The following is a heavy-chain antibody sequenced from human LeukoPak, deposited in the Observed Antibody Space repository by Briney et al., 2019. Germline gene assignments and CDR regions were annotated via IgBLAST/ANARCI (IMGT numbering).Heavy chain of an antibody. Sequence: SSVKVSCKASGGTFSSYGISWVRQAPGQGLEWMGGIIPIFGTANYAQKFQGRVTITTDESTSTAYMELSSLRSEDTAVYYCARAYGGNSVDAFDIWGQGTMVTVSS. D-gene: IGHD4-23*01. CDR2: IIPIFGTA. CDR1: GGTFSSYG. V-gene: IGHV1-69*05. CDR3: ARAYGGNSVDAFDI. J-gene: IGHJ3*02.